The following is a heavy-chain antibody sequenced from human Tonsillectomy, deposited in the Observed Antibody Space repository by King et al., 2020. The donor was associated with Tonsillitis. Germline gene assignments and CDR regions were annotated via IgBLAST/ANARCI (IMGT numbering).Heavy chain of an antibody. J-gene: IGHJ4*02. CDR2: ISYSGRDI. CDR1: GFNFSNYN. D-gene: IGHD2-8*02. V-gene: IGHV3-21*01. CDR3: ASLGSGFDY. Sequence: VQLVESGGGLVKPGGSLRLSCAASGFNFSNYNMNWVRQAPGKGLEWVSFISYSGRDIYYADSVRGRFTISRDIAKNSLFLRMNSLRAEDTAVYYCASLGSGFDYWGQGTLVTVSS.